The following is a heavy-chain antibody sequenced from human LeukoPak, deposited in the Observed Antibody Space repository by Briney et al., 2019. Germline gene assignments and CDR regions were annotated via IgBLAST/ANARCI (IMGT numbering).Heavy chain of an antibody. CDR2: IYHSGST. V-gene: IGHV4-38-2*02. J-gene: IGHJ4*02. CDR1: GYSISSGYY. Sequence: SETLSLTCTVSGYSISSGYYWGWIRQPPGKGLEWIGSIYHSGSTNYNPSLRSRVSISVDTSKNHFSLKLSSVTAADTAVYYCARRGGHAGSFDYWGQGTLVTVSS. D-gene: IGHD2-15*01. CDR3: ARRGGHAGSFDY.